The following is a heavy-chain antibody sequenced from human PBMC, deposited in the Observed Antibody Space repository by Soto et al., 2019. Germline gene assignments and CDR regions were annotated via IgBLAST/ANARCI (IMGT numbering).Heavy chain of an antibody. J-gene: IGHJ4*02. CDR3: ARDWSGYFDY. V-gene: IGHV1-18*01. Sequence: ASVKVSCKASGYTFTSYGITWVRQAPGQGLEWMGWISAYNGDTHYTQRLQGRVTMTTDTSTSTAYMELRSLRSDDTAVYYCARDWSGYFDYWGQGTLVTVSS. CDR2: ISAYNGDT. CDR1: GYTFTSYG.